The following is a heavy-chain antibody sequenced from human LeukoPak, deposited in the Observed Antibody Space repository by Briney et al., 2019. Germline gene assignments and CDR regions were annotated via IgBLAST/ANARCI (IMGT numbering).Heavy chain of an antibody. CDR1: GFTFDDYA. V-gene: IGHV3-9*01. J-gene: IGHJ4*02. Sequence: GGSLRLTCAASGFTFDDYAMHWVRQAPGKGLEWVSGISWNSVGIGYADSVKGRFTISRDNAKNSLYLQMNSLRAEDTALYYCARSCRSGYYSGFDYWGQGTLVTVSS. D-gene: IGHD3-3*01. CDR2: ISWNSVGI. CDR3: ARSCRSGYYSGFDY.